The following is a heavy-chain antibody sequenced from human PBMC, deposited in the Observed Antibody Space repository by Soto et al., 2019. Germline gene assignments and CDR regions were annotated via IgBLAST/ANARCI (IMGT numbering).Heavy chain of an antibody. J-gene: IGHJ3*02. CDR3: ARVPGSPNPEAFDI. CDR1: GGTFSSYA. CDR2: IIPIFGTA. V-gene: IGHV1-69*13. Sequence: SVKVSCKASGGTFSSYAISWVRQAPGQGLEWMGGIIPIFGTANYAQKFQGRVTITADESTSTAYMELSSLRSEDTAVYYCARVPGSPNPEAFDIWGQGTMVTVSS. D-gene: IGHD1-26*01.